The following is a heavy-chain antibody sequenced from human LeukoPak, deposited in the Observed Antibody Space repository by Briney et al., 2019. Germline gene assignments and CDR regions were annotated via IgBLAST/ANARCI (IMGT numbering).Heavy chain of an antibody. CDR1: GYTFTAYF. V-gene: IGHV1-2*02. D-gene: IGHD2-2*01. Sequence: ASVTVSCKASGYTFTAYFMHWVRQAPGQGLEWMGWLNPSNGDTNDAQNFQDTGAMTRDTANNTAYMELSRRRSRDTAVYYCARDVYRSTTSCYLPDSWGQGALVTVSS. CDR3: ARDVYRSTTSCYLPDS. J-gene: IGHJ4*02. CDR2: LNPSNGDT.